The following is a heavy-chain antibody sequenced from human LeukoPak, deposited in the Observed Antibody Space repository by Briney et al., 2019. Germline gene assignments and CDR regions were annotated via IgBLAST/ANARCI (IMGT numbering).Heavy chain of an antibody. D-gene: IGHD3-16*01. J-gene: IGHJ5*02. CDR3: ARARRTNDYVWGSYKWFDP. V-gene: IGHV4-39*01. CDR2: IYYSGST. Sequence: SETLSLTSTVSGDSISSSSYYWGWIRQPPGKGLEWIGNIYYSGSTYYNPSLKSRVTLSVDTSKNQFSLKLSSVTAADTAVYYCARARRTNDYVWGSYKWFDPWGQGTLVTVSS. CDR1: GDSISSSSYY.